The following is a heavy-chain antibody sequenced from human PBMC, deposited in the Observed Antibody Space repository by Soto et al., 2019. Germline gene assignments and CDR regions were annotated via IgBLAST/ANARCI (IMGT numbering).Heavy chain of an antibody. D-gene: IGHD1-26*01. J-gene: IGHJ4*02. CDR3: ARDSTDANSGSYSGDY. V-gene: IGHV3-48*02. Sequence: GGSLRLSCAASGFTFSSYSMNWVRQAPGKGLEWVSYISSSSSTMYYADSVKGRFTISRDNAKNSLFLHMNSLRDEDTAVYYCARDSTDANSGSYSGDYWGQGTLVTVSS. CDR1: GFTFSSYS. CDR2: ISSSSSTM.